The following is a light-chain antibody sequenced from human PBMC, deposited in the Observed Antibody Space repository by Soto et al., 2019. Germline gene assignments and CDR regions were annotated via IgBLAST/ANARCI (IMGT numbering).Light chain of an antibody. Sequence: EIVLTQSPGSLSLSPGEIATLSCSASQSVTNNYLAWYQQRPAQAPRLLIYDASSRATGIPDRFSGSGSGTDFTLTISRLEPEDFAVYYCQQYGSSPRTFGQGTRLEIK. CDR2: DAS. CDR3: QQYGSSPRT. V-gene: IGKV3-20*01. J-gene: IGKJ5*01. CDR1: QSVTNNY.